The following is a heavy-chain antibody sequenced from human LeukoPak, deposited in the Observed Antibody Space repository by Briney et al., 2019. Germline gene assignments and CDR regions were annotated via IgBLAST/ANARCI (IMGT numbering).Heavy chain of an antibody. V-gene: IGHV1-8*01. J-gene: IGHJ6*02. CDR1: GYTFTSYD. CDR2: MNPNSGNT. Sequence: RASVTVSCKASGYTFTSYDTNGVRHAPGQGLERMGWMNPNSGNTGYAQKFQGRVTMTRNTSISTAYMELSSLRSEDTAVYYCARGSPRYFYYYYGIDVWGQGTTVTVSS. CDR3: ARGSPRYFYYYYGIDV.